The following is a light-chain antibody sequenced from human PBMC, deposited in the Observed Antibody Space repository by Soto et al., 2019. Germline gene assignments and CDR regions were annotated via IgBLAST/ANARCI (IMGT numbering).Light chain of an antibody. CDR2: ENN. J-gene: IGLJ1*01. V-gene: IGLV1-44*01. CDR1: ASNIGRDP. CDR3: AGWDGSLKGFV. Sequence: QSVLTQPPSASGAPGQRVTISCSGSASNIGRDPVNWYQQVPGTAPTLLIYENNHRPSGVPDRFSGSKSGTSASLVISGLQSEDEAEYFCAGWDGSLKGFVCGTGTKGTVL.